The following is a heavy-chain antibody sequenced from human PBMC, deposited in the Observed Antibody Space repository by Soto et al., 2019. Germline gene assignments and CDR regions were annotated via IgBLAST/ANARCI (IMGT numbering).Heavy chain of an antibody. Sequence: ASVKVSCKASGYTFTSYYMHWVRQAPGQGLEWMGIINPSGGSTSYAQKFQGRVTMTRDTSTSTVYMELSSLRSEDTAVYYCAIPTFRTKAASYYYYGMDVWGQGTTVTVSS. V-gene: IGHV1-46*01. CDR2: INPSGGST. CDR1: GYTFTSYY. CDR3: AIPTFRTKAASYYYYGMDV. D-gene: IGHD2-15*01. J-gene: IGHJ6*02.